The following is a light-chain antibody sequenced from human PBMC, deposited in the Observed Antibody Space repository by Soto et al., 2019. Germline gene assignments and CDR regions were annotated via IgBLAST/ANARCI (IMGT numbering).Light chain of an antibody. CDR2: GAS. CDR1: QSVSSNY. V-gene: IGKV3-20*01. CDR3: QQYGSLSWT. J-gene: IGKJ1*01. Sequence: DIVLTQSPGTLSLSPGERATLSCRASQSVSSNYLAWYQQRPGQAPRLLIYGASTRATGIPDRFSGSGSGTDFTLTISRLEPEDCAVYYCQQYGSLSWTFGQGTKVEIQ.